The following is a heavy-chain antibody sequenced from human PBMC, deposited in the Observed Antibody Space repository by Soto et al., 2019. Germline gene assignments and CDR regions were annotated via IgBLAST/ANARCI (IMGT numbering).Heavy chain of an antibody. D-gene: IGHD2-2*02. Sequence: SVKVSCKASGGTFSSYAISWVRQAPGQGLEWMGGIIPIFGTANYAQKFQGRVTITADESTSTAYMELSSLRSEDTAVYYCARDWVLYCSSTSCYNGGNYYYGMDVWGQGTTVTVSS. J-gene: IGHJ6*02. CDR3: ARDWVLYCSSTSCYNGGNYYYGMDV. V-gene: IGHV1-69*13. CDR2: IIPIFGTA. CDR1: GGTFSSYA.